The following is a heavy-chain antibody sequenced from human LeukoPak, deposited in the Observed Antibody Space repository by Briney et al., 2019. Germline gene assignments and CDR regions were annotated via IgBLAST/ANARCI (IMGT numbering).Heavy chain of an antibody. CDR1: GGSISSGSYY. Sequence: PSETLSLTCTVSGGSISSGSYYWSWIRQPAGKGLEWIGRIYTSGSTNYNPSLKSRVTISVDTSKNQFSLKLSSVTAADTAVYYCARHKYYYDSTADYWGQGTLVTVSS. CDR2: IYTSGST. D-gene: IGHD3-22*01. J-gene: IGHJ4*02. V-gene: IGHV4-61*02. CDR3: ARHKYYYDSTADY.